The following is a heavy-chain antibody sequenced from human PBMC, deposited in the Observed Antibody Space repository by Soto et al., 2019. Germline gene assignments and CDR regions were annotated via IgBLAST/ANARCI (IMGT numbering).Heavy chain of an antibody. Sequence: LSLTCTVSGGSISSGDYYWSWIRQPPGKGLEWIGYIYYSGSTYYNPSLKSRVTISVDTSKNQFSLKLSSVTAADTAVYYCASQYYYDSSGYYGDDYWGQGTLVTVSS. V-gene: IGHV4-30-4*01. J-gene: IGHJ4*02. CDR1: GGSISSGDYY. CDR3: ASQYYYDSSGYYGDDY. CDR2: IYYSGST. D-gene: IGHD3-22*01.